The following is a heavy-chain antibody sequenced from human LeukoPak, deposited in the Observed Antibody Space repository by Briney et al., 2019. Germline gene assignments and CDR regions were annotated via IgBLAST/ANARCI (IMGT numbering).Heavy chain of an antibody. CDR1: GFTFSGSA. D-gene: IGHD1-26*01. V-gene: IGHV3-73*01. J-gene: IGHJ3*02. CDR3: TGGSYWDAFDI. Sequence: GGSLRLSCAASGFTFSGSAMHWVRQASGKGLEWVGRIRSKANSYATAYAVSVKGRFTISRDDSKNTAYLQMNSLKTEDTAVYYCTGGSYWDAFDIWGQGTMVTVSS. CDR2: IRSKANSYAT.